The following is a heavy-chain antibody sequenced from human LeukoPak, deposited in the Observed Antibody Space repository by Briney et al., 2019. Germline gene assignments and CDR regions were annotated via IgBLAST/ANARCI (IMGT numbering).Heavy chain of an antibody. Sequence: PSETLSLTWTVPGGPISSYYWGWVPQPPGKGLEWVGYSYYSGSTNYNPSLKSRVTISVDTSKNQFSLKLSSVTAADTAVYYCARNGDYYYGMDVWGQGTTVTVSS. CDR2: SYYSGST. V-gene: IGHV4-59*01. CDR3: ARNGDYYYGMDV. D-gene: IGHD2-8*01. CDR1: GGPISSYY. J-gene: IGHJ6*02.